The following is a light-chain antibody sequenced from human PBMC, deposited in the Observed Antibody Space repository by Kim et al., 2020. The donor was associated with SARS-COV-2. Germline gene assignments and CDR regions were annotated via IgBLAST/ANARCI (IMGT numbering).Light chain of an antibody. V-gene: IGLV3-1*01. CDR2: QDS. CDR3: QAWDSSTELGV. J-gene: IGLJ2*01. CDR1: KLGDKY. Sequence: SYELTQPPSVSVSPGQTASITCSGDKLGDKYACWYQQKPGQSPVLVIYQDSKRPSGIPERFSGSNSGNTATLTISGTQAMDEADYYCQAWDSSTELGVFG.